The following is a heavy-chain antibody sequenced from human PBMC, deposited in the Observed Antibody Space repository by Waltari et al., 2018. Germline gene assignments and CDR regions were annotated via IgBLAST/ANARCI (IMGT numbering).Heavy chain of an antibody. J-gene: IGHJ3*02. D-gene: IGHD2-15*01. Sequence: EVQLLESGGGLVQPGGSLRLSCAASGFTFSSYAMSWVRQAPGKGLEWVSAISGSGGSTYDDDSVKGRFTSSRDKSKKTLYLQMNSLRAEDTAVYYCAKDLKGYCSGGSCLDAFDIWGQGTMVTVSS. CDR2: ISGSGGST. V-gene: IGHV3-23*01. CDR3: AKDLKGYCSGGSCLDAFDI. CDR1: GFTFSSYA.